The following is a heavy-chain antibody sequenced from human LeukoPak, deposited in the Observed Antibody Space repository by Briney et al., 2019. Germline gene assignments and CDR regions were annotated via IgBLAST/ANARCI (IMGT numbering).Heavy chain of an antibody. Sequence: QTGGSLRLSCAASGFTFSSYWMSWVRQAPGKGLEWVANIKQDGSEKYYVDSVKGRFTISRDNAKNTLYLQMNSLRAEDTAVYYCATALDTAMAYDAFNIWGQGTMVTVSS. CDR3: ATALDTAMAYDAFNI. J-gene: IGHJ3*02. V-gene: IGHV3-7*01. D-gene: IGHD5-18*01. CDR1: GFTFSSYW. CDR2: IKQDGSEK.